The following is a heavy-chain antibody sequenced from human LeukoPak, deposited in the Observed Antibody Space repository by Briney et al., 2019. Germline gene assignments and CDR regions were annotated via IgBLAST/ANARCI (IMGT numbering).Heavy chain of an antibody. CDR3: AKDGAQYSSGPECDP. D-gene: IGHD6-19*01. J-gene: IGHJ5*02. V-gene: IGHV3-23*01. CDR1: GLHFSGTA. Sequence: PGGSLRLSCAASGLHFSGTAMSWVRQAPGKGPEWVSAISHDGMNAYYADSVKGRFTISRHNSKKTVSLEMSSLTAADTGVYYCAKDGAQYSSGPECDPRGQGALVTVSP. CDR2: ISHDGMNA.